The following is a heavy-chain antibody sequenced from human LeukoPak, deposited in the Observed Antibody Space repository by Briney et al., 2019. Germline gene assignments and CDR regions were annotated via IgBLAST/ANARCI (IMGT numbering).Heavy chain of an antibody. D-gene: IGHD3-10*01. J-gene: IGHJ4*02. CDR1: GGSISSYY. CDR2: IYYSGST. Sequence: PSETLSLTCTVSGGSISSYYWSWIRQSPGKGLEWIGYIYYSGSTNYNPSLKSRVTISVDTSKNQFSLKLSSVTAADTAVYYCAGGPPMVRGVIKAALDYWGQGTLVTVSS. V-gene: IGHV4-59*01. CDR3: AGGPPMVRGVIKAALDY.